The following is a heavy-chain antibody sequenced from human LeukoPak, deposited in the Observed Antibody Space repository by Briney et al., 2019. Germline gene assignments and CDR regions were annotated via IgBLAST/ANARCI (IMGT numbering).Heavy chain of an antibody. J-gene: IGHJ4*02. CDR3: ARNRIAVAGTLDY. V-gene: IGHV3-53*01. D-gene: IGHD6-19*01. CDR2: IYSGGST. Sequence: GGPLRLSCAASGFTVSSNYMSWVRQAPGKGLEWVSVIYSGGSTYYADSVKGRFTISRDNSKNTLYLQMNSLRAEDTAVYYCARNRIAVAGTLDYWGQGTLVTVSS. CDR1: GFTVSSNY.